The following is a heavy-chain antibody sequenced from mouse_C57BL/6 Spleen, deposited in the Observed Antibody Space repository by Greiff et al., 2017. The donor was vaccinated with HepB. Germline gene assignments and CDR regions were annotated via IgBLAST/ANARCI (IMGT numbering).Heavy chain of an antibody. Sequence: VQLQQSGAELVKPGASVKLSCKASGYTFTSYWMHWVKQRPGQGLEWIGMIHPNSGSTNYNEKFKSKATLTVDKSSSTAYMQLSSLTSEDSAVYYCARGYGSSYVGWYFDVWGTGTTVTVSS. V-gene: IGHV1-64*01. D-gene: IGHD1-1*01. J-gene: IGHJ1*03. CDR1: GYTFTSYW. CDR3: ARGYGSSYVGWYFDV. CDR2: IHPNSGST.